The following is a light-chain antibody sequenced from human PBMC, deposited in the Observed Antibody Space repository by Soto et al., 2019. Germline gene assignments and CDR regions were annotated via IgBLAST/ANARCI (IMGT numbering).Light chain of an antibody. CDR3: QSYDSSLTNAV. CDR2: GNN. Sequence: QSVLTQPPSVSGAPGQTITISCTGAGSKIGAGYDVHWSQQLPGRAPKLLIYGNNNRPSGVPDRFSGSKSGTSVSLAITGLRGEDEADYHCQSYDSSLTNAVFGGGTKLTVL. J-gene: IGLJ2*01. CDR1: GSKIGAGYD. V-gene: IGLV1-40*01.